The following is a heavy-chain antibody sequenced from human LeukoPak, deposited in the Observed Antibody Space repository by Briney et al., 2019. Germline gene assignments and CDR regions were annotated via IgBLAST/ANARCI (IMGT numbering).Heavy chain of an antibody. V-gene: IGHV4-59*08. CDR3: ARLWYYDSSGYYYHWFDP. CDR1: DGSINSYY. CDR2: IYYNGNT. D-gene: IGHD3-22*01. Sequence: SETLSLTCSVSDGSINSYYWNWIRRPPGKGLEWIGYIYYNGNTNYSPSLKSRVTISVDTSKNQFSLKLSSVTAADTAVYYCARLWYYDSSGYYYHWFDPWGQGTLVTISS. J-gene: IGHJ5*02.